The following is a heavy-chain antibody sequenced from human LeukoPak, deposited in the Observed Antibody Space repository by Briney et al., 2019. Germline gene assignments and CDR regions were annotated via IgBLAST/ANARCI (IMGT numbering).Heavy chain of an antibody. Sequence: GGSLRLSCAASGFTFSSFSMHWVRQAPGKGLEWVSAISGSGGSTYYADSVKGRFTISRDNSKNTLYLQMNSLRAEDTAVYYCAKVRSSGWYDYWGQGTLVTVSS. D-gene: IGHD6-19*01. V-gene: IGHV3-23*01. CDR3: AKVRSSGWYDY. CDR2: ISGSGGST. J-gene: IGHJ4*02. CDR1: GFTFSSFS.